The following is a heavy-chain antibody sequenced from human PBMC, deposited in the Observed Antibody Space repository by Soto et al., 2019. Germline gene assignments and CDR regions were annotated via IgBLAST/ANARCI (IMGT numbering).Heavy chain of an antibody. J-gene: IGHJ3*01. CDR2: IYPGDSET. D-gene: IGHD2-21*02. CDR1: EYSFTSYW. V-gene: IGHV5-51*01. Sequence: PGESLKISCKGSEYSFTSYWIVWVRQMPGKGLEWMGLIYPGDSETRYSPSFQGQVAISADKSISTAYLQWSSLKASDTAMYYCARRKYGGNSGPHGFAVWGQGTMVTVSS. CDR3: ARRKYGGNSGPHGFAV.